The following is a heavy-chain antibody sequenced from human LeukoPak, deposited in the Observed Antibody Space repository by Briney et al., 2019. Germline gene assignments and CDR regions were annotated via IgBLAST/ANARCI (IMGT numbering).Heavy chain of an antibody. CDR2: ISAYNGNK. J-gene: IGHJ4*02. Sequence: ASVKVSCKAAGYTFTSYGISWVRHAPGQGLEWMGWISAYNGNKNYAQKLQGRVTMTTDTSTSTAYIELRSMRSDDAAVYYCASDTVATTPGYWGQGTLVTVSS. D-gene: IGHD5-12*01. CDR3: ASDTVATTPGY. V-gene: IGHV1-18*01. CDR1: GYTFTSYG.